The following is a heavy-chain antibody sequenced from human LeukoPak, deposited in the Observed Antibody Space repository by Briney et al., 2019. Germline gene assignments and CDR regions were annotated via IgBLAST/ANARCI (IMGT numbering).Heavy chain of an antibody. CDR3: ARAPSSGSYYGLFDY. D-gene: IGHD1-26*01. Sequence: GGSLRLSCAASGFTFSSYWMHWVRQAPGKGLVWVSRINSDGSSTSYADSVKGRFTISRDNAKNTLYLQMNSLRAEDTAVYYCARAPSSGSYYGLFDYWGQGTLVTVSP. J-gene: IGHJ4*02. CDR1: GFTFSSYW. V-gene: IGHV3-74*01. CDR2: INSDGSST.